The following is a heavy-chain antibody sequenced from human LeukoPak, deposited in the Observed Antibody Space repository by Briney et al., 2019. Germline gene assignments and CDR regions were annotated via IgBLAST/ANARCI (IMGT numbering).Heavy chain of an antibody. J-gene: IGHJ4*02. Sequence: SETLSLTCPDSGGSITSSSSYWGWIRQPPGKGLEWIGTIYYSGTTYYNPSLKSRVTISIDAAKNQFSLMLTSVTAADTAVYYCARLVPPGGGDCTGSNCHTVYYFDYWGQGTLVTVSS. D-gene: IGHD2-15*01. CDR2: IYYSGTT. V-gene: IGHV4-39*01. CDR1: GGSITSSSSY. CDR3: ARLVPPGGGDCTGSNCHTVYYFDY.